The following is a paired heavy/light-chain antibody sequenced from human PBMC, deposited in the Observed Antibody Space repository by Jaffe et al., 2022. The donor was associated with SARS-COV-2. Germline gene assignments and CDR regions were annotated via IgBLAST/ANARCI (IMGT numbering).Light chain of an antibody. CDR1: SSDIGDYNY. Sequence: QSALTQPASVSGSPGQSITISCTGTSSDIGDYNYVSWYQQHPGKGPKLMIYEVSNRPSGVSNRFSGSKSGNTASLTISGLQAEDEADYYCSSYTSSSLVVFGGGTKLTVL. CDR2: EVS. J-gene: IGLJ2*01. V-gene: IGLV2-14*01. CDR3: SSYTSSSLVV.
Heavy chain of an antibody. CDR3: VKDMAHTGSLGG. D-gene: IGHD3-16*01. J-gene: IGHJ4*02. Sequence: EVQLVESGGGLIQPGRSLRLSCAASGFTFDDYAMHWVRQVPGKGLEWVSGITWNSGTKSYADSVKGRFTISRDNAKNSLYLLMNSLRTEDTALYYCVKDMAHTGSLGGWGQGTLVTVSS. CDR1: GFTFDDYA. V-gene: IGHV3-9*01. CDR2: ITWNSGTK.